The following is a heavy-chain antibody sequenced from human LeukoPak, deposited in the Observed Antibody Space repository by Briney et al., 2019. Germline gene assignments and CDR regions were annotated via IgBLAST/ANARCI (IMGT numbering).Heavy chain of an antibody. Sequence: SETLSLTCTVSGGSISSGGYYWSWIRQHPGKGLEWIGYIYYSGSTYYNPSLKSRVTISVDTSKNQFSQKLSSVTAADTAVYYCARFPYSSSSNFDYWGQGTLVTVSS. D-gene: IGHD6-13*01. CDR3: ARFPYSSSSNFDY. CDR2: IYYSGST. V-gene: IGHV4-31*03. CDR1: GGSISSGGYY. J-gene: IGHJ4*02.